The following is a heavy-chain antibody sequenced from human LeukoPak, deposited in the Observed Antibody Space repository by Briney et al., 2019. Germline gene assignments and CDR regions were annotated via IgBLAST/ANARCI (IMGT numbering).Heavy chain of an antibody. CDR3: AKVGHPNHYGSGSYYR. D-gene: IGHD3-10*01. CDR1: GFTFSSYA. V-gene: IGHV3-23*01. Sequence: GGSLRLSCAASGFTFSSYAMSWVRQAPGKGLEWVSAISGSGGSTYYADSVKGRFTISRDNSKNTLYLQMNSLRAEDTAVYYCAKVGHPNHYGSGSYYRWRQGTLVTVSP. J-gene: IGHJ4*02. CDR2: ISGSGGST.